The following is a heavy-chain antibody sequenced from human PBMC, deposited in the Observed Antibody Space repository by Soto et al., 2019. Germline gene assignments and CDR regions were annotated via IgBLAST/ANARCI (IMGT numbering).Heavy chain of an antibody. D-gene: IGHD6-13*01. V-gene: IGHV4-4*02. Sequence: SETLSLTCAVSGGSISSSNWWSWVRQPPGKGLEWIGEIYHSGSTNYNPSLKSRVTISVDKSKNQFSLKLSSVTAADTAVYYCARETRIAAAGRGGNWFDPWGQGTLVTVS. J-gene: IGHJ5*02. CDR1: GGSISSSNW. CDR2: IYHSGST. CDR3: ARETRIAAAGRGGNWFDP.